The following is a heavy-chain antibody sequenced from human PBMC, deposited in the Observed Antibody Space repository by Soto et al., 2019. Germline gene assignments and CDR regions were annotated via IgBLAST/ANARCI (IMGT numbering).Heavy chain of an antibody. J-gene: IGHJ2*01. CDR1: GFTFSSYG. D-gene: IGHD4-17*01. V-gene: IGHV3-48*01. CDR3: ARDSDYGDNYWYFDL. CDR2: ISSSSSTI. Sequence: GGSLRLSCAASGFTFSSYGMNWVRQAPGKGLEWVSYISSSSSTIYYADSVKGRFTISRDNSKNTLYLQMNSLRAEDTAVYYCARDSDYGDNYWYFDLWGRGTLVTVSS.